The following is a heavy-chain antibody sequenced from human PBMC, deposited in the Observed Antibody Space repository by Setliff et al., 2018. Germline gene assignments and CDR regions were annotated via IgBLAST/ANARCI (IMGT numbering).Heavy chain of an antibody. Sequence: SETLSLTCTVSGGSISSYYWGWIRQPPGKGLEWIGYIYYSGSTNYNPSLKSRVTISVDTSKNQFSLKLSSVTAADTAVYYCARESPLDDYVWGSYRSYYFDYWGQGTLVTVSS. CDR1: GGSISSYY. D-gene: IGHD3-16*02. CDR3: ARESPLDDYVWGSYRSYYFDY. CDR2: IYYSGST. V-gene: IGHV4-59*01. J-gene: IGHJ4*02.